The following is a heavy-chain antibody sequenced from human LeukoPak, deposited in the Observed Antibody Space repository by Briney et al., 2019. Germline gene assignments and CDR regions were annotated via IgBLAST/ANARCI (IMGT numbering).Heavy chain of an antibody. D-gene: IGHD2-21*02. CDR2: ISGSGGST. CDR1: GFTFSSYA. V-gene: IGHV3-23*01. Sequence: GGSLRLSCAASGFTFSSYAMSWVRQAPGKGLEWVSAISGSGGSTYYADSVKGRFTISSDNAKNSLFLQMNSLRAEDTALYYCAKDIGVVTARNTMDVWGQGTTVTVSS. CDR3: AKDIGVVTARNTMDV. J-gene: IGHJ6*02.